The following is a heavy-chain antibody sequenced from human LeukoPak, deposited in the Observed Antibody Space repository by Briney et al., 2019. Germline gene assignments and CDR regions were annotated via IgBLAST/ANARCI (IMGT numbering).Heavy chain of an antibody. V-gene: IGHV3-30*02. Sequence: GGSLRLSCAASGFTFSSYGMHWVRQAPGKGLEWVAFIRYDGSNKYYADSVKGRFTISRDNSKNTLYLQMNSLRAEDTAVYYCATSTNRLLDYYYMDVWGKGTTVTVSS. CDR1: GFTFSSYG. D-gene: IGHD3-22*01. CDR2: IRYDGSNK. J-gene: IGHJ6*03. CDR3: ATSTNRLLDYYYMDV.